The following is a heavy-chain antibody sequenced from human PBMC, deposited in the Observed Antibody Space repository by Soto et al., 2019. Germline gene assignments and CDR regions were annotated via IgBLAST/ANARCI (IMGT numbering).Heavy chain of an antibody. V-gene: IGHV1-46*01. Sequence: QVQLVQSGAEVKKPGASVKVSCKASGYTFINYYIHWVRQAPGHGLEWMEIINPTGGSTNYAQKFQGRLTLTMDTSTSTVYMELSSLPSEDTAMYYCARHLVAGDVWGQGTLVTVSS. J-gene: IGHJ4*02. CDR1: GYTFINYY. CDR3: ARHLVAGDV. CDR2: INPTGGST. D-gene: IGHD6-19*01.